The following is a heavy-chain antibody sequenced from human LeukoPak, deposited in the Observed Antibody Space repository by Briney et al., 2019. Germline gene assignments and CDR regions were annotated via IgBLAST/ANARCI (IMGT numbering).Heavy chain of an antibody. CDR3: ARHTSGYYSSFDY. CDR2: TYNTGST. J-gene: IGHJ4*02. Sequence: PSQTLSLTCSVSGGSIRSYYWSWIRQPPGKGLEWIGYTYNTGSTNYNPSLKSRVTISVGPSKNQFSLKLSSVTAADTAVYYCARHTSGYYSSFDYWGQGTLVTVSS. V-gene: IGHV4-59*01. CDR1: GGSIRSYY. D-gene: IGHD3-22*01.